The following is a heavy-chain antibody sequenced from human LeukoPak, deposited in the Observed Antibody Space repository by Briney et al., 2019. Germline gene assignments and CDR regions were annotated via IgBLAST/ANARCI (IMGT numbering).Heavy chain of an antibody. CDR3: ARDTYGDYGAYDY. V-gene: IGHV1-69*13. J-gene: IGHJ4*02. D-gene: IGHD4-17*01. CDR1: GGTFSSYA. CDR2: IIPIFGTA. Sequence: SVKVSCKASGGTFSSYAISWVRQAPGQGLEWMGGIIPIFGTANYAQKFQGRVTITADESTSTAYMELSSLRSEDTAVYYCARDTYGDYGAYDYWGQGTLVTVSS.